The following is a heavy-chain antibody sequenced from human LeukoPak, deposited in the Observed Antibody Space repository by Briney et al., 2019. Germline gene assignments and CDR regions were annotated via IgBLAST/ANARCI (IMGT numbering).Heavy chain of an antibody. J-gene: IGHJ4*02. CDR1: GFTFSSYA. D-gene: IGHD4-4*01. V-gene: IGHV3-30-3*01. Sequence: GGSLRLSCAASGFTFSSYAMHWVRQAPGKGLEWVAVISYDGSNKYYADSVKGRFTISRDNPKNTLYLQMNSLRAEDTAVYYCARDRIMTTVTFDYWGQGTLVTVSS. CDR2: ISYDGSNK. CDR3: ARDRIMTTVTFDY.